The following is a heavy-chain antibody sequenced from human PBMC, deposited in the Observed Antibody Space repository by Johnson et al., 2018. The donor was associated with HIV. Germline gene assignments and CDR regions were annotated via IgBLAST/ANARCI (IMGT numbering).Heavy chain of an antibody. V-gene: IGHV3-7*04. CDR1: GFTFSSFW. CDR3: ARGRGALDI. D-gene: IGHD3-16*01. CDR2: RKQDGSEK. J-gene: IGHJ3*02. Sequence: VQLVESGGGLVQPGGSLRLSCAASGFTFSSFWMSWVRQAPGKGLEWVANRKQDGSEKYYVDSVKGRFTISRDNAKNSLYLQMNSLRAEDTALYFCARGRGALDIWGQGTMVTVSS.